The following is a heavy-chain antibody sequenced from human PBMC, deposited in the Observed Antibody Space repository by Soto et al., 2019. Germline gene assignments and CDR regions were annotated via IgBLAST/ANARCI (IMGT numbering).Heavy chain of an antibody. CDR1: GGSISSSSYY. J-gene: IGHJ4*02. CDR2: IYYSGST. D-gene: IGHD6-13*01. Sequence: QLQLQESGPGLVKPSETLSLTCAVSGGSISSSSYYWGWIRQPPGKGLEWIGSIYYSGSTYYNPSLKSRVTISVDTSKNQFSLKLSSVTAADTAVYHCARQSSWYAYFDYWGQGTLVTVSS. CDR3: ARQSSWYAYFDY. V-gene: IGHV4-39*01.